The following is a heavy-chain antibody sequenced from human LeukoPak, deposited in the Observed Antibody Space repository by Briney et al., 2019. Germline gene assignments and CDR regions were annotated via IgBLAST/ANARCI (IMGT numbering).Heavy chain of an antibody. D-gene: IGHD2-15*01. Sequence: GGSLRLSCAASGFTFSSYWMHWVRHAPGKGLVWVSRINSDGFSTSYADSVKGRFTISRDNAKNTLYLQMNSLRAEDTAVYYCARRFCIGGNCYIDYWGQGTLVTVSS. V-gene: IGHV3-74*01. CDR2: INSDGFST. J-gene: IGHJ4*02. CDR3: ARRFCIGGNCYIDY. CDR1: GFTFSSYW.